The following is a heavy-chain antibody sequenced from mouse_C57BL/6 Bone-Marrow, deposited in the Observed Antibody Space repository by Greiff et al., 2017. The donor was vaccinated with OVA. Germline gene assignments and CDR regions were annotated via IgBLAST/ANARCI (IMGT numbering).Heavy chain of an antibody. CDR2: IDPNSGGT. J-gene: IGHJ2*01. CDR3: ARWGFSLSSLYYFDY. CDR1: GYTFTSYW. V-gene: IGHV1-72*01. D-gene: IGHD1-1*01. Sequence: QVQLQQPGAELVKPGASVTLSCKASGYTFTSYWMHWVKQRPGRGLEWIGRIDPNSGGTKYNEKFKSKATLTVDKPSSTAYMQLSSLTSEDSAVYSCARWGFSLSSLYYFDYWGQGTTLTVSS.